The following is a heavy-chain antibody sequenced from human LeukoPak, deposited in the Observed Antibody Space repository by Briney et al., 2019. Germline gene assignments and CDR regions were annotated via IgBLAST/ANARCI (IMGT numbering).Heavy chain of an antibody. CDR1: GFTFSSYS. D-gene: IGHD3-10*01. CDR2: ISYDGSNK. J-gene: IGHJ4*02. CDR3: AKDNTYYGSGSHDY. Sequence: RGSLRLSCAPSGFTFSSYSTHWVCEAPGKGLEWGAVISYDGSNKYYADSVKGRFTISRDNSKNTLYLQMNSLRAEDTAVYYCAKDNTYYGSGSHDYWGQGTLVTVSS. V-gene: IGHV3-30*18.